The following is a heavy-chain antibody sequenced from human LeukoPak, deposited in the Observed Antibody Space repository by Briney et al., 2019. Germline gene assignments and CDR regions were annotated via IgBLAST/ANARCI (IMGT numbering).Heavy chain of an antibody. V-gene: IGHV1-46*01. CDR1: GYTFTSYY. J-gene: IGHJ4*02. CDR3: ARGYSGYDPFLDY. D-gene: IGHD5-12*01. CDR2: INPSGGST. Sequence: GGSVKVSCKASGYTFTSYYMHWVRQAPGQGLEWMGIINPSGGSTGYAQKFQGRVTMTRDMSTSTVYMELSSLRSEDTAVYYCARGYSGYDPFLDYWGQGTLVTVSS.